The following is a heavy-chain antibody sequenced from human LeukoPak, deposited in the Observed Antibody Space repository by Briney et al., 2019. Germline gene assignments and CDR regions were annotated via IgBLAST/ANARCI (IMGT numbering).Heavy chain of an antibody. Sequence: GGSLRLSCAASGFTFSSYSMNWVRQAPGKGLEWVSSISSSSSYIYYADSVKGRFTISRDNAKNSLYLQMNSLRAEDTAVYYCAIRLHYDFWSGYPEGFDYWGQGTLVTVSS. V-gene: IGHV3-21*01. CDR3: AIRLHYDFWSGYPEGFDY. CDR1: GFTFSSYS. D-gene: IGHD3-3*01. J-gene: IGHJ4*02. CDR2: ISSSSSYI.